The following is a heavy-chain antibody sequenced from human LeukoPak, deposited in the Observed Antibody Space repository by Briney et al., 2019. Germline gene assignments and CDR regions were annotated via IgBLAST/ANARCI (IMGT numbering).Heavy chain of an antibody. V-gene: IGHV4-39*07. J-gene: IGHJ3*02. CDR1: GGSISSTNYY. Sequence: SETLSLTCNVSGGSISSTNYYWGWIRQPPGKGLEWIGNIYYSGSTNYNPSLKSRVTISVDTSKNQFSLNLSSVTAADTAVYYCARAIIKWESHPDAFDIWGQGTMVTVSS. CDR3: ARAIIKWESHPDAFDI. D-gene: IGHD1-26*01. CDR2: IYYSGST.